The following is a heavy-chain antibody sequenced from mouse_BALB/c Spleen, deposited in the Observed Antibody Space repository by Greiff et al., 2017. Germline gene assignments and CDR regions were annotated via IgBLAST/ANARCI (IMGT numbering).Heavy chain of an antibody. J-gene: IGHJ3*01. CDR1: GFNIKDTY. V-gene: IGHV14-3*02. Sequence: EVKLVESGAELVKPGASVKLSCTASGFNIKDTYMHWVKQRPEQGLEWIGRIDPANGNTKYDPKFQGKATITADTSSNTAYLQLSSLTSEDTAVYSCARGDYGSSQFAYWGQGTPVTVSA. D-gene: IGHD1-1*01. CDR3: ARGDYGSSQFAY. CDR2: IDPANGNT.